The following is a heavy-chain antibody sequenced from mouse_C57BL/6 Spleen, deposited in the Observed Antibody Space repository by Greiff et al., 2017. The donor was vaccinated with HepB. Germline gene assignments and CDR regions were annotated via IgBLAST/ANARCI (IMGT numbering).Heavy chain of an antibody. D-gene: IGHD1-1*01. CDR1: GFNIKDYY. CDR2: IDPEDGDT. CDR3: TTDYYYGSSWLAY. Sequence: VQLQQSGAELVRPGASVKLSCTASGFNIKDYYMHWVKQRPEQGLEWNGRIDPEDGDTEYAPKFQGKATMTADTSSNTAYLQLSSLTSEDTAVYYCTTDYYYGSSWLAYWGQGTLVTVSA. V-gene: IGHV14-1*01. J-gene: IGHJ3*01.